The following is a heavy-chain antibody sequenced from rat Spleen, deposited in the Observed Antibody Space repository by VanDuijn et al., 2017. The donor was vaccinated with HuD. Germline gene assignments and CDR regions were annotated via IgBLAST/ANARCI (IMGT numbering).Heavy chain of an antibody. Sequence: EVQLVESGGGLVQPGRSLKLSCAASGFTFSDYGMAWVRQAPKKGLEWVATISYDGSSTYYRDSVKGRFTISRDNAKNTLYLQMDSLRSDDTATYYCARRHYGYTDYFDYWGQGVMVTVSS. CDR1: GFTFSDYG. D-gene: IGHD1-9*01. V-gene: IGHV5-29*01. CDR2: ISYDGSST. J-gene: IGHJ2*01. CDR3: ARRHYGYTDYFDY.